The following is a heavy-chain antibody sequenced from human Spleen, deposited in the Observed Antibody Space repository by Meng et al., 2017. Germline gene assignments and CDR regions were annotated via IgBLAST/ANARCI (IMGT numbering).Heavy chain of an antibody. J-gene: IGHJ4*02. V-gene: IGHV4-34*01. CDR3: ARGQTTVVMEFAGFDY. D-gene: IGHD2-21*01. CDR1: GGSFSDYY. CDR2: INHNGST. Sequence: GPLHRGGAGLLKPSGPRSLPCAVYGGSFSDYYWNWIRQPPGKGLEWIGEINHNGSTNYNPSLKSRVTISVDTSKNQFSLKLSSVTAADTAVYYCARGQTTVVMEFAGFDYWDQGALVTVSS.